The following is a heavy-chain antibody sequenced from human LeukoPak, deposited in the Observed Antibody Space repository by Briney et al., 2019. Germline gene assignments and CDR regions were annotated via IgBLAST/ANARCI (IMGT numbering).Heavy chain of an antibody. CDR3: ARVYVRRDDSSGYYYVIREYFDY. CDR2: ISAYNGNT. D-gene: IGHD3-22*01. CDR1: GYTFTSYG. V-gene: IGHV1-18*01. Sequence: GASVTVSCKASGYTFTSYGISWVRQAPGQGLEWMGWISAYNGNTNYAQTLQGRVTMTTDTSTSTAYIELRSLRSDDTAVYYCARVYVRRDDSSGYYYVIREYFDYWGQGTLVTVSS. J-gene: IGHJ4*02.